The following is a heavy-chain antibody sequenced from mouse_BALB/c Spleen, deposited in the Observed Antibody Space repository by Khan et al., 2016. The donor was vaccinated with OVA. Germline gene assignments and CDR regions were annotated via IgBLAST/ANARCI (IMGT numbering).Heavy chain of an antibody. Sequence: VQLQESGAELARPGASVRMSCKASGYTFTSHTMHWVKQRPGQGLEWIGYINPRSGYTQYNQKFNDKATLTADISSSTAYMQLSSLTSEDSAVYYGARRTTEYALDYWGKGTSVTVSS. D-gene: IGHD2-14*01. CDR1: GYTFTSHT. CDR3: ARRTTEYALDY. CDR2: INPRSGYT. V-gene: IGHV1-4*01. J-gene: IGHJ4*01.